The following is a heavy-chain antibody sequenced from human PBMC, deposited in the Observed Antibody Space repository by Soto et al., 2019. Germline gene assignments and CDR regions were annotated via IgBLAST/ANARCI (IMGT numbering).Heavy chain of an antibody. Sequence: SETLSLPCAISGDSVSSNSVTWNWIRQSASRGLEWLGKTYYTSQWNNGYAGSVKSQIAINPDTSKNQLSLQLYSVTPDDTAVYYCARQCYSSGWFGYDIWGQGTMVTVSS. D-gene: IGHD6-19*01. CDR2: TYYTSQWNN. CDR1: GDSVSSNSVT. CDR3: ARQCYSSGWFGYDI. J-gene: IGHJ3*02. V-gene: IGHV6-1*01.